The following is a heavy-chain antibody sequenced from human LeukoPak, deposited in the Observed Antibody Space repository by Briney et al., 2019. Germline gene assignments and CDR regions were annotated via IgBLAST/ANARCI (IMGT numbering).Heavy chain of an antibody. CDR3: ARIRFGELFDY. CDR2: IRNKANSYTT. J-gene: IGHJ4*02. Sequence: GGSLRLSCATSGFTFSDHYMDWVRQAPGKGLEWVARIRNKANSYTTEYAASIKGRFSISRDDSRNSLYLQMNSLRAEDTAVYYCARIRFGELFDYWGQGTLVTVSS. CDR1: GFTFSDHY. D-gene: IGHD3-10*01. V-gene: IGHV3-72*01.